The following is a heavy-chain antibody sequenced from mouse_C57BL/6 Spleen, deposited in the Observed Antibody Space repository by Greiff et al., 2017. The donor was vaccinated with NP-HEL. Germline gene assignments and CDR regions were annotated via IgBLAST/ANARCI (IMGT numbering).Heavy chain of an antibody. Sequence: QVQLQQPGAELVMPGASVKLSCKASGYTFTSYWMHWVKQRPGQGLEWIGEIDPSDSYTNYNQKFKGKSTLTVDKSSSTAYMQLSSLTSEDSAVYYCARDGSSLKFAYWGQGTLVTVSA. V-gene: IGHV1-69*01. CDR1: GYTFTSYW. J-gene: IGHJ3*01. D-gene: IGHD1-1*01. CDR2: IDPSDSYT. CDR3: ARDGSSLKFAY.